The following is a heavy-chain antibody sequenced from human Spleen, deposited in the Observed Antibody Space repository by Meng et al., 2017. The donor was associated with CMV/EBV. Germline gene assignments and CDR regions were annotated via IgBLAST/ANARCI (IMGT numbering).Heavy chain of an antibody. D-gene: IGHD2-2*01. CDR1: GYTFTSYG. Sequence: ASVKVSCKASGYTFTSYGTSWVRQAPGQGLEWMGWISAYNGNTNYAQKLQGRVTMTTDTSTSTAYMELRSLRSDDTAVYYCARGLGVFVVVPAAMDVWGQGTMVTVSS. V-gene: IGHV1-18*01. CDR2: ISAYNGNT. CDR3: ARGLGVFVVVPAAMDV. J-gene: IGHJ6*02.